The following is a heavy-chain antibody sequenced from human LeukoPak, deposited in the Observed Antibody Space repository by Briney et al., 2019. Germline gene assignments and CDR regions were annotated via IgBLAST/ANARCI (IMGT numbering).Heavy chain of an antibody. CDR3: AKDTTAWWYHRAYMNV. CDR2: ISGSGDKT. D-gene: IGHD2-15*01. V-gene: IGHV3-23*01. J-gene: IGHJ6*03. Sequence: GSLRLSCAASGFSLSTYALSWVRQAPGGGLEWVEAISGSGDKTYHADSVKGRFTISKDNSENRLSLQMDSLRAEDTAVYFCAKDTTAWWYHRAYMNVWGKGTTVTVSS. CDR1: GFSLSTYA.